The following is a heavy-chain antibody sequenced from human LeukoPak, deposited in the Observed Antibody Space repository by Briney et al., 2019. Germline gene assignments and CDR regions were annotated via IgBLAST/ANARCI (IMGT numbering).Heavy chain of an antibody. Sequence: GGSLRLSCAASGFMFPDYGMNWVRQVPGKGLEWVSGINWDASSTNHADSVKGRFTISRDNAKNSLYLQMNTLRAEDTALYYCARDFKYCTGGVCYFTAVADYWGQGTLVTVSS. CDR3: ARDFKYCTGGVCYFTAVADY. V-gene: IGHV3-20*04. CDR1: GFMFPDYG. D-gene: IGHD2-8*02. CDR2: INWDASST. J-gene: IGHJ4*02.